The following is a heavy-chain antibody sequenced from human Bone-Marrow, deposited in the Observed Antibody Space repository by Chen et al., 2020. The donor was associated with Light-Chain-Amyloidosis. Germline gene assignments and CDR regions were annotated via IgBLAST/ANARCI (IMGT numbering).Heavy chain of an antibody. CDR3: AKDMLMIRGVIFEY. V-gene: IGHV3-23*01. CDR1: GFTFDTYA. CDR2: MSGGGSNP. Sequence: EVQLLESGGGLVQPGGSLRLSCAASGFTFDTYAMSWVRQAPGKWLWWVAAMSGGGSNPYYADSVKGRFTISRDNSKNTLYLQMGSLRAEDTAVYYCAKDMLMIRGVIFEYWGQGTLVTVSS. D-gene: IGHD3-10*01. J-gene: IGHJ4*02.